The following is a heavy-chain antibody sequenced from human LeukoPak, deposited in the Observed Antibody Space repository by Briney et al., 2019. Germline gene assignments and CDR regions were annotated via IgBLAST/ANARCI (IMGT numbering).Heavy chain of an antibody. Sequence: GGSLRLSCAASGFTFSSYGMHWVRQAPGKGLEWVAFIRYDGSNKYYADSVKGRFTISRDNSRNTLYLQMNSLRAEDTAVYYCAKARRELWFGELFNWGQGTLVTVSS. CDR1: GFTFSSYG. CDR2: IRYDGSNK. J-gene: IGHJ4*02. CDR3: AKARRELWFGELFN. D-gene: IGHD3-10*01. V-gene: IGHV3-30*02.